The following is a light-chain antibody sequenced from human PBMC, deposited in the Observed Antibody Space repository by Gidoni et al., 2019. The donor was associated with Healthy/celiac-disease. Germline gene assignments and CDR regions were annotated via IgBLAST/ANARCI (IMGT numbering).Light chain of an antibody. Sequence: ELVLTQSPGTLSLSPGERATLSCRASQSVRSSYLDWYQQKPGQAPRLLIYGASSRATGIPDRFSGSGSGTDFTLNISRLEPEDFAVYYCQQYGSSPLTFXGXTKVEIK. CDR2: GAS. J-gene: IGKJ4*01. V-gene: IGKV3-20*01. CDR1: QSVRSSY. CDR3: QQYGSSPLT.